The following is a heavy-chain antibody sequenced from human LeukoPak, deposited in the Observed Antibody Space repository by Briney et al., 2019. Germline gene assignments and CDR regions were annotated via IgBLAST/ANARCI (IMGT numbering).Heavy chain of an antibody. Sequence: SVKVSCKASGGTFSSYAISWVRQAPGQGLEWMGRIIPILGIANYAQKFQGRVTITADKSTSTAYMELSSLRSEDTAVYYCARDGYNWNDRGAFDIWGQGTMVTVSS. D-gene: IGHD1-1*01. CDR1: GGTFSSYA. CDR3: ARDGYNWNDRGAFDI. J-gene: IGHJ3*02. V-gene: IGHV1-69*04. CDR2: IIPILGIA.